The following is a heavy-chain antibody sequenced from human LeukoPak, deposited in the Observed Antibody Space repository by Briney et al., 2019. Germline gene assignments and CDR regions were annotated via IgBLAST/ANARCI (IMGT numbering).Heavy chain of an antibody. CDR2: IYYSGST. V-gene: IGHV4-30-4*01. CDR3: ATLGYCSGGRCYSGVY. D-gene: IGHD2-15*01. CDR1: GGSISSGDYY. J-gene: IGHJ4*02. Sequence: PSQTLSLTCTVSGGSISSGDYYWSWIRQPPGKGLEWIGYIYYSGSTYYNPSLKSRVTISVDTSKNQFSLKRNSVTAADTAVYYCATLGYCSGGRCYSGVYWGQGALVTVSS.